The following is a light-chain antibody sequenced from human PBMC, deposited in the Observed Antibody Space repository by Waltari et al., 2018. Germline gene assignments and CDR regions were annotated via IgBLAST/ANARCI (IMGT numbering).Light chain of an antibody. V-gene: IGLV3-21*02. Sequence: SYVLTQPPSVSVATGQTARITCGGNTIGSKGVQWYQQKAGQGPILVVYDDTGRPSGIPERVSCSNSGNTATLTISKVEAGDEADYFCQVWDTDTDHYVFGPGTTVTVL. CDR3: QVWDTDTDHYV. CDR2: DDT. J-gene: IGLJ1*01. CDR1: TIGSKG.